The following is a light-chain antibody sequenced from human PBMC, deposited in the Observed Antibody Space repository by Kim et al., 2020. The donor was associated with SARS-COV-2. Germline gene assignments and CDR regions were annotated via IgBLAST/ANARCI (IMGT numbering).Light chain of an antibody. V-gene: IGLV3-1*01. J-gene: IGLJ1*01. CDR2: QDS. Sequence: YELTQPPSVSVSPGQTASITCSGDKLGDKYACWYQQKPGQSPVLVIYQDSKRPSGIPERFSGTNSGNTATLTISGTQAMDEADYYCQAWDSSTYVFGTGTKVTVL. CDR1: KLGDKY. CDR3: QAWDSSTYV.